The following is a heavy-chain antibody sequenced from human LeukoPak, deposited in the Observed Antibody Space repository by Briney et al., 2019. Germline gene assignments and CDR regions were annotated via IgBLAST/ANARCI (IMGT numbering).Heavy chain of an antibody. J-gene: IGHJ4*02. V-gene: IGHV3-30*18. CDR3: AKDRGVTTVTHFDY. D-gene: IGHD4-11*01. CDR2: ISYDGINK. Sequence: GGSLRLSCAASGFTFSSYSMNWVRQALGKGLEWVAVISYDGINKYYADSVKGRFTISRDNSKNTLYLQMNSLRAEDTAVYYCAKDRGVTTVTHFDYWGQGTLVTVSS. CDR1: GFTFSSYS.